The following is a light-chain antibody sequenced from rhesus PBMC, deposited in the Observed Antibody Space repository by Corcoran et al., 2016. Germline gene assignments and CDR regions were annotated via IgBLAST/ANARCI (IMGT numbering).Light chain of an antibody. J-gene: IGKJ1*01. Sequence: DIQMSQSPSSLSASVGDKVTITCRASQDISNALAWYQQKPGKAPNLLIYAASSLQSGVPSRFSGSRSGADFTLTISSLPPEDFATDYCQQGDSIPRTFGQGAKVEIK. CDR3: QQGDSIPRT. CDR2: AAS. V-gene: IGKV1-33*02. CDR1: QDISNA.